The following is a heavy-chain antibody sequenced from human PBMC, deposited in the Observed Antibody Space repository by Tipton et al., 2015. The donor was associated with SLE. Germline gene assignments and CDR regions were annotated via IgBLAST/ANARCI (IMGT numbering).Heavy chain of an antibody. CDR3: ARGPLLDL. CDR1: GGSFSGYY. CDR2: INHSGST. D-gene: IGHD5/OR15-5a*01. Sequence: TLSLTCAVYGGSFSGYYWSCIRQPPGKGLEWIGEINHSGSTNYNPSLKSRVTISVDTSKNQFSLKLSSVTAADTAVYYCARGPLLDLWGRGTLVTVSS. V-gene: IGHV4-34*01. J-gene: IGHJ2*01.